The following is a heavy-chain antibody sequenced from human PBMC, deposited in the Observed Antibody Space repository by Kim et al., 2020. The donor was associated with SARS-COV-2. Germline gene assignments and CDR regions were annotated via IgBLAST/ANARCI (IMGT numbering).Heavy chain of an antibody. CDR2: IA. CDR3: ARDRDGYLDY. Sequence: IANYAQKFQGRVPITADKSTSTAYMELSSLRSEDTAVYYCARDRDGYLDYWGQGTLVTVSS. V-gene: IGHV1-69*04. J-gene: IGHJ4*02.